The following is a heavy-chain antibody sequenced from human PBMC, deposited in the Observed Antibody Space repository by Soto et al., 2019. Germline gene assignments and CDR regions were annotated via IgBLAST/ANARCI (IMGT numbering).Heavy chain of an antibody. CDR3: AAAAGTRYYCYYGMDV. J-gene: IGHJ6*02. CDR2: INAGNGNT. Sequence: ASVKVSCKASGYTFTSYAMHWVRQAPGQRLEWMGWINAGNGNTKYSQKFQGRVTITRDTSASTAYMELSSLRSEDTAVYYCAAAAGTRYYCYYGMDVWGQGTTVTVSS. D-gene: IGHD6-13*01. V-gene: IGHV1-3*01. CDR1: GYTFTSYA.